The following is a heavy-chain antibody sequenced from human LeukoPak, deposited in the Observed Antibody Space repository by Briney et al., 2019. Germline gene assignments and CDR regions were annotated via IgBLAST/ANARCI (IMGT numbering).Heavy chain of an antibody. CDR2: ISSSSSYI. J-gene: IGHJ6*03. V-gene: IGHV3-21*01. CDR3: ARDGYYDSSGYYYYYYYMDV. D-gene: IGHD3-22*01. Sequence: GGSLRLSCAASGFTFSSYSMNWVRQAPGKGLEWVSSISSSSSYIYYADSVKGRFTISRDNAKNSLYLQMNSLRAKDTAVYYCARDGYYDSSGYYYYYYYMDVWGKGTTVTVSS. CDR1: GFTFSSYS.